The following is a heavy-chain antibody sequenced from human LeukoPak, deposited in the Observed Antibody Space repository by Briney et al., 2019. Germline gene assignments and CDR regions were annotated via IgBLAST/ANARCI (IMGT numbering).Heavy chain of an antibody. J-gene: IGHJ4*02. CDR3: ARDPYYYDSSGYYSLFDY. Sequence: PGGSLRLSCAASGFTFSSYWMSWVRQAPGKGLEWVANIKQDGSEKYYVDSVKGRFTISRDNAKNSLYPQMNSLRAEDTAVYYCARDPYYYDSSGYYSLFDYWGQGTLVTVSS. CDR2: IKQDGSEK. V-gene: IGHV3-7*01. D-gene: IGHD3-22*01. CDR1: GFTFSSYW.